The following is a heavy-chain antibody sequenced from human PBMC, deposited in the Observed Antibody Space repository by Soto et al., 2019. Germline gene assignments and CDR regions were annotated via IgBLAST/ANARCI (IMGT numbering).Heavy chain of an antibody. Sequence: GGSLRLSCAASGFTFSSYAMSWVRQAPGKGLEWVSAISGSGGSTYYADSVKGRFTISRDNSKNTLYLQMNSLRAEDTAVYYCAKDPVVVVAVFYYYYGMDVWGQGTTVTVSS. J-gene: IGHJ6*02. CDR2: ISGSGGST. CDR1: GFTFSSYA. V-gene: IGHV3-23*01. CDR3: AKDPVVVVAVFYYYYGMDV. D-gene: IGHD2-15*01.